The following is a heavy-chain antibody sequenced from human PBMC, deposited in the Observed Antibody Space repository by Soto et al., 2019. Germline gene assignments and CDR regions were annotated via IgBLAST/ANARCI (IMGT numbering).Heavy chain of an antibody. D-gene: IGHD3-3*01. CDR1: GFTFSNAW. CDR3: TTVGSTTIFAYSYYALDV. J-gene: IGHJ6*02. Sequence: EVQLVESGGGLVKPGGSLRLSCAASGFTFSNAWMNWVRQAPGKGLEWVGRIKSKTDGGTTDYAAPVKGRFTISRNDSKITLYLLMNSLKTEDTAVYYCTTVGSTTIFAYSYYALDVWGQGTTVTVSS. CDR2: IKSKTDGGTT. V-gene: IGHV3-15*07.